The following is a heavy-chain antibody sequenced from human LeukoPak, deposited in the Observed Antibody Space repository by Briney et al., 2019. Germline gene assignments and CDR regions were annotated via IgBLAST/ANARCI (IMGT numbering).Heavy chain of an antibody. D-gene: IGHD2-2*01. CDR2: IYDRGST. CDR1: GGSISRTSYF. J-gene: IGHJ5*02. CDR3: ARRFCTSTTCYVGFDP. V-gene: IGHV4-39*07. Sequence: SETLSLTCIVSGGSISRTSYFWGWIHQPPGKGLEWIGSIYDRGSTYCNPSLKTRVTISLETSKSHFSLKLTSVTAADTAMYYCARRFCTSTTCYVGFDPWGQGILVTVSS.